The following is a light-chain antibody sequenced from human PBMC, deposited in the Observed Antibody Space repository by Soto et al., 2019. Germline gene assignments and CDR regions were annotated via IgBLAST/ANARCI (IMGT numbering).Light chain of an antibody. CDR1: SSDVGAYNY. Sequence: QSVLTQPASVSGSPGQSITISCTGTSSDVGAYNYVSWYQQHPGKAPKLLIFEVSSRPSGVSNRFSGSKSGSTASLTISGLQAEDEDEYYCSSYAESDTIYVCANGTKVT. V-gene: IGLV2-14*01. CDR3: SSYAESDTIYV. J-gene: IGLJ1*01. CDR2: EVS.